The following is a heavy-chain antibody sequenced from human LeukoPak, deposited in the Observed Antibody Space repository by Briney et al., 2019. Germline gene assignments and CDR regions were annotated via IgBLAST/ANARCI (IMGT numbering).Heavy chain of an antibody. CDR2: VYTSGST. J-gene: IGHJ5*02. CDR3: ARDRVIAASGRGCWFDP. Sequence: TLSLTCTVSGGSISSSTYYWSWIRQPAGKGLEWIGRVYTSGSTNYNPSLKSRVTMSVDTSKNQFSLKLSSVTAADTAVYYCARDRVIAASGRGCWFDPWGQGTLVTVSS. D-gene: IGHD6-13*01. V-gene: IGHV4-61*02. CDR1: GGSISSSTYY.